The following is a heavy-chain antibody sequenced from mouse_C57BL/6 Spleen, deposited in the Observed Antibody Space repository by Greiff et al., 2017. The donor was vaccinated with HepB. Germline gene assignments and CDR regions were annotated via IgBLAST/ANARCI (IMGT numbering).Heavy chain of an antibody. V-gene: IGHV1-64*01. Sequence: QVHVKQPGAELVKPGASVKLSCKASGYTFTSYWMHWVKQRPGQGLEWIGMIHPNSGSTNYNEKFKSKATLTVDKSSSTAYMQLSSLTSEDSAVYYCASPTGTAWFAYWGQGTLVTVSA. CDR2: IHPNSGST. J-gene: IGHJ3*01. CDR3: ASPTGTAWFAY. D-gene: IGHD4-1*01. CDR1: GYTFTSYW.